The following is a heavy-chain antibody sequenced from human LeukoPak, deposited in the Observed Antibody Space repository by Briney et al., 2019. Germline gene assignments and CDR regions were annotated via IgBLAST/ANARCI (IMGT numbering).Heavy chain of an antibody. Sequence: PGGSLRLSCVASGFSFSDYYMNWFRQAPAKGMEVLSFISGSGHNILYTDAVKGRFTVSRDNVKKTVFPQMNSLRVDDTAVYYCARDLFSFYYDSSGYCDYWGQGTRVTVSS. J-gene: IGHJ4*02. V-gene: IGHV3-11*01. CDR3: ARDLFSFYYDSSGYCDY. CDR1: GFSFSDYY. CDR2: ISGSGHNI. D-gene: IGHD3-22*01.